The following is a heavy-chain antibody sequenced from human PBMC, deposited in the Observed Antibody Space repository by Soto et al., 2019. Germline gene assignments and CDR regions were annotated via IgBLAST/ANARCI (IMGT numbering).Heavy chain of an antibody. D-gene: IGHD3-10*01. CDR2: IIPIFDAT. Sequence: QVQLVQSGPEVKKPGSSVKVSCKVSGGPFSTLSISWVRQAPGQGLMWMGGIIPIFDATNYAQMFQGRVTITADDSTSTAYMELSSLRSDVTAVYYCAKDLPNRSGRVWGPGTLVTVSS. V-gene: IGHV1-69*01. CDR1: GGPFSTLS. J-gene: IGHJ4*02. CDR3: AKDLPNRSGRV.